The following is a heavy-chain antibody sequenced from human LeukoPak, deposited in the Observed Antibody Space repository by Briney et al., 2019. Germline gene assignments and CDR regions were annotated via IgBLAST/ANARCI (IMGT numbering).Heavy chain of an antibody. V-gene: IGHV4-59*08. D-gene: IGHD4-17*01. Sequence: SETLSLTCIVSGGSISSYYWSWIRQPPGKGPEWIGYIYYSGSTNYNASLKSRVTISVDTSKNQFSLKLSSVTAADTAVYYCARNDYGDYYSTFDYWGQGTLVTVSS. CDR1: GGSISSYY. CDR2: IYYSGST. CDR3: ARNDYGDYYSTFDY. J-gene: IGHJ4*02.